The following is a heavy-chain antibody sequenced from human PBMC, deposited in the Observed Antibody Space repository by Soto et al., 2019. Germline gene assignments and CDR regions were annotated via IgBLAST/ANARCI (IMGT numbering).Heavy chain of an antibody. D-gene: IGHD5-12*01. J-gene: IGHJ4*02. V-gene: IGHV3-30-3*01. Sequence: QVQLVESGGGVVQPGRSLRLSCAASGFSFSTYSIHWVRQSPGKGLEWVAVVSSDGNVKFYADSVKGRFIISRDNSKNTLSLQMKSLTTEDSAVYYCAREIVGTIGPFDYWGQGTLVTVSS. CDR2: VSSDGNVK. CDR1: GFSFSTYS. CDR3: AREIVGTIGPFDY.